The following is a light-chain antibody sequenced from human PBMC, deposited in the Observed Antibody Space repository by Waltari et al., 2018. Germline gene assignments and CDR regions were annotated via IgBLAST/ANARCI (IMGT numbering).Light chain of an antibody. CDR2: DAS. CDR3: QQYNSYSWT. Sequence: DIQMTQSPSTLSASVGDRATITCRASESLISRLAWYQQKPGKPPKLLIYDASSLESGDPSRFSGSGSGTEFTLTISSLQPDDFATYYCQQYNSYSWTFGQGTKVEIK. J-gene: IGKJ1*01. CDR1: ESLISR. V-gene: IGKV1-5*01.